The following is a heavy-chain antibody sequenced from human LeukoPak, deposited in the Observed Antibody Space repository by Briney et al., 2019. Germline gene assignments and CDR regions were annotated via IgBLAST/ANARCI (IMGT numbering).Heavy chain of an antibody. CDR3: ARDTTGVEGTDVDTATAINY. D-gene: IGHD5-18*01. J-gene: IGHJ4*02. V-gene: IGHV3-30*04. CDR1: GFTFSNYA. CDR2: ISYDGSNK. Sequence: TGRSLRLSCAASGFTFSNYAMHWVRQAPGKGLEWVAVISYDGSNKYYADSVKGRFTISRDNSKNTLYLQMNSLRAEDTAVYYCARDTTGVEGTDVDTATAINYWGQGTLVTVSS.